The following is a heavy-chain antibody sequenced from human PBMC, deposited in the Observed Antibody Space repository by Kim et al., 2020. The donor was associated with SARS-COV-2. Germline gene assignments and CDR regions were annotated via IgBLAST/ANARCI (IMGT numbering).Heavy chain of an antibody. CDR2: ISSSSSYI. D-gene: IGHD1-7*01. V-gene: IGHV3-21*01. CDR1: GFTFSSYS. J-gene: IGHJ4*02. Sequence: GGSLRLSCAASGFTFSSYSMNWVRQAPGKGLEWVSSISSSSSYIYYADSVKGRFTISRDNAKNSLYLQMNSLRAEDTAVYYCARGFYNWNSVGIDYWGQGTLVTVSS. CDR3: ARGFYNWNSVGIDY.